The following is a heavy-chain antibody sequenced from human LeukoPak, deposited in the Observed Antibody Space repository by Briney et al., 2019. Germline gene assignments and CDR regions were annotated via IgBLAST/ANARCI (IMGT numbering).Heavy chain of an antibody. Sequence: PSETLSLTCTVSGGSISSYYWSWIRQPAGKGLEWIGRIYTSGSTNYNPSLKSRVTISVDTSKNQFSLKLSSVTAADTAVYYCARGRIAAYRAVPYYMDVWGKGTTVTVSS. J-gene: IGHJ6*03. V-gene: IGHV4-4*07. CDR2: IYTSGST. CDR3: ARGRIAAYRAVPYYMDV. CDR1: GGSISSYY. D-gene: IGHD6-13*01.